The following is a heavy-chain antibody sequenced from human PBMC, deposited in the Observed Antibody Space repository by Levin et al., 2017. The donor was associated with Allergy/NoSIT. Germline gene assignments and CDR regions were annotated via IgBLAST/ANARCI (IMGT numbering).Heavy chain of an antibody. V-gene: IGHV1-46*01. CDR3: ARSEDMVAARGFEDV. D-gene: IGHD6-6*01. CDR2: INPSGGST. CDR1: GYTFTSYY. Sequence: GESLKISCKASGYTFTSYYMHWVRQAPGQGLEWMGIINPSGGSTSYAQKFQGRVTMTRDTSTSTVYMELSSLRSEDTAVYYCARSEDMVAARGFEDVWGQGTTVTVSS. J-gene: IGHJ6*02.